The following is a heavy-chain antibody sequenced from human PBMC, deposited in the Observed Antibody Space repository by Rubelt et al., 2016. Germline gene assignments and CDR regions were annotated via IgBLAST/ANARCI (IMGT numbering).Heavy chain of an antibody. Sequence: QVQLVESGGGVVQPGRSLRLSCAASGFTFSSYGMHWVRQAPGKGLEWVAVIWYDGSNKYYADSVKGRFTISRDNSKNTLYLQMNSLRAEDTAVYYCARDRWFGELSFDYWGQGTLVTVSS. J-gene: IGHJ4*02. CDR3: ARDRWFGELSFDY. CDR1: GFTFSSYG. D-gene: IGHD3-10*01. V-gene: IGHV3-33*01. CDR2: IWYDGSNK.